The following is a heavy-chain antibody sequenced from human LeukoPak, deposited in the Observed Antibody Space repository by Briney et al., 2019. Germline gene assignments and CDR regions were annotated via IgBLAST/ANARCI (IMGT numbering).Heavy chain of an antibody. CDR2: IIPILGIA. V-gene: IGHV1-69*02. D-gene: IGHD5-18*01. Sequence: SVKVSCKASGGTFSSYTISWVRQAPGQGLEWTGRIIPILGIANYAQKFQGRVTITADKSTSTAYMELSSLRSEDTAVYYCARAARGYSYVMGDYFDYWGQGTLVTVSS. CDR1: GGTFSSYT. CDR3: ARAARGYSYVMGDYFDY. J-gene: IGHJ4*02.